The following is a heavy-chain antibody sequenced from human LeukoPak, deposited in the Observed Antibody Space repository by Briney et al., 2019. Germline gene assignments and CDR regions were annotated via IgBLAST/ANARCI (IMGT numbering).Heavy chain of an antibody. CDR2: IKQDGSEK. Sequence: GGSLRLSCAASGFTFSSYWMSWVRQAPGKGLEWVANIKQDGSEKYYVDSVKGRFTISRDNAKNSLYLQMNSLRAEDVALYYCAKDAAPQYSSSLWGPFDYWGQGTLVTVSS. V-gene: IGHV3-7*03. J-gene: IGHJ4*02. CDR1: GFTFSSYW. CDR3: AKDAAPQYSSSLWGPFDY. D-gene: IGHD6-13*01.